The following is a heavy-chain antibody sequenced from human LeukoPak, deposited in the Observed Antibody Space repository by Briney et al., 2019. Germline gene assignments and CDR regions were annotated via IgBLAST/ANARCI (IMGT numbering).Heavy chain of an antibody. V-gene: IGHV4-38-2*01. D-gene: IGHD1-7*01. CDR3: ARGGTTDY. Sequence: PSETLSLTCAVSGYSLSSGYYWGWIRQPPGKGLEWIGSIYHSGSTYYNPSLKSRVTTSVDTSKNQFSLKLSSVTAADPAVYYCARGGTTDYWGQGTLVTVSS. CDR2: IYHSGST. J-gene: IGHJ4*02. CDR1: GYSLSSGYY.